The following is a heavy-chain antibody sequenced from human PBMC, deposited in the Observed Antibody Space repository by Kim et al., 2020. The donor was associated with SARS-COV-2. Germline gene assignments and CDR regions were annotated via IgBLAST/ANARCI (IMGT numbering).Heavy chain of an antibody. CDR2: ISYDGSNK. Sequence: GGSLRLSCAASGFTFSSYGMHWVRQAPGKGLEWVAVISYDGSNKYYADSVKGRFTISRDNSKNTLYLQMNSLRAEDTAVYYFAKDRSFVDIVATIWENSDYYYGIDVWGQGTTVTVSS. CDR3: AKDRSFVDIVATIWENSDYYYGIDV. CDR1: GFTFSSYG. J-gene: IGHJ6*02. V-gene: IGHV3-30*18. D-gene: IGHD5-12*01.